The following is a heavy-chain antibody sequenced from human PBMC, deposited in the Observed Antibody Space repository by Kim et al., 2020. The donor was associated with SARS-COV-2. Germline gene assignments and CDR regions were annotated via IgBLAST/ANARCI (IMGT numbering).Heavy chain of an antibody. CDR3: ARDGFGGWYAVDY. J-gene: IGHJ4*02. D-gene: IGHD6-19*01. CDR1: GFTFSSYE. Sequence: GGSLRLSCAASGFTFSSYEMNWVRQAPGKGLEWGSYISSSGSTIYYADSVKGRFTISRDNAKNSLYLQMNSLRAEDTAVYYCARDGFGGWYAVDYWGQGTLVTVSS. V-gene: IGHV3-48*03. CDR2: ISSSGSTI.